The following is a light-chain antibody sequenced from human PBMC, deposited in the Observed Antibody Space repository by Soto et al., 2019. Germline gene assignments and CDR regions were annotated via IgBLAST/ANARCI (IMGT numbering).Light chain of an antibody. CDR1: QSGSSN. J-gene: IGKJ4*01. Sequence: EVGMTQSPATLSVSPGERATLSCRASQSGSSNLAWYQQKPGQTPRLLMYGASTRATGIPARFSGSGSGTEFTLTISSLQSEDFAAYYCQQYHKWPPFTFGGGTKGDIK. CDR3: QQYHKWPPFT. V-gene: IGKV3-15*01. CDR2: GAS.